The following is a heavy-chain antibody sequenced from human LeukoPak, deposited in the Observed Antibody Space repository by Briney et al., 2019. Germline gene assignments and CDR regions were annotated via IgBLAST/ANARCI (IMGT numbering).Heavy chain of an antibody. CDR1: GLLFDDYA. CDR2: ISWNDGSI. D-gene: IGHD3-22*01. Sequence: GRSLRLSCAASGLLFDDYAMHWVRQAPGKGLEWVSGISWNDGSIDYADSVKGRFTISRDNAKDSLDLQMNSLRPEDTAVYYCVTRFDSSGYYPDYWGQGTLVTVSS. V-gene: IGHV3-9*01. J-gene: IGHJ4*02. CDR3: VTRFDSSGYYPDY.